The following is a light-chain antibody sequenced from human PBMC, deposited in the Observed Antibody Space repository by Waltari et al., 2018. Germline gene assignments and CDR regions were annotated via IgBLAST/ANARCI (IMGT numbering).Light chain of an antibody. Sequence: DIVMTQSPDSLAVSLGERATINCKSRQSVLYSSNNKNYLAWYQQKTGQPPKLLIYWASTRESGVPDRFSGSGSVTDFTLTISSLQAEDVAVYYCQQYYSTPYTFGQGTKLEIK. CDR2: WAS. CDR3: QQYYSTPYT. V-gene: IGKV4-1*01. CDR1: QSVLYSSNNKNY. J-gene: IGKJ2*01.